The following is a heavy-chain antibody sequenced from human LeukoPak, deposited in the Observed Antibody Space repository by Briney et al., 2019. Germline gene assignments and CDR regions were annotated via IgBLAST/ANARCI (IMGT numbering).Heavy chain of an antibody. Sequence: SETLSLTCAVYGGSFGGFYWSRVRQPPGSGLEWIGHINHSGGTNYNPSLRSRVTISLDTSNNNFSLKMNSVTAADTAVYYCVRRSAYSDSSGFNLWGQGILVTVSS. V-gene: IGHV4-34*01. CDR3: VRRSAYSDSSGFNL. CDR1: GGSFGGFY. CDR2: INHSGGT. J-gene: IGHJ4*02. D-gene: IGHD6-6*01.